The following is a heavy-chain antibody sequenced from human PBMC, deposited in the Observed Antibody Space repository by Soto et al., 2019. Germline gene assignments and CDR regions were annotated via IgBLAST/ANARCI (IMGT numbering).Heavy chain of an antibody. CDR1: GYTFTSYG. CDR2: ISAYNGNT. V-gene: IGHV1-18*01. Sequence: QVQLVQSGAEVKKPGASVKVSCKASGYTFTSYGISWVRQAPGQVLEWMGWISAYNGNTNYAQTLQGRVTMTTDTCTRTAYMELRSLRSDDTAVYYWARALRSASLDYWGQGTLVTVSS. D-gene: IGHD3-10*01. J-gene: IGHJ4*02. CDR3: ARALRSASLDY.